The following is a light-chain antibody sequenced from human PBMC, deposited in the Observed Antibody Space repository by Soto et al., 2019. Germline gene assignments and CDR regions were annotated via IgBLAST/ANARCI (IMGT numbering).Light chain of an antibody. CDR2: GAS. V-gene: IGKV3-20*01. CDR1: QSVSSSY. Sequence: EIELTQSPGTLSLSPGDRATLSCRASQSVSSSYLAWYQQKPGQAPRLLIYGASSRATGIPDRFSGSGSGTDLTLTISRLEPEDFAVYYCQQYGSSPPYTFGQGTKLEIK. J-gene: IGKJ2*01. CDR3: QQYGSSPPYT.